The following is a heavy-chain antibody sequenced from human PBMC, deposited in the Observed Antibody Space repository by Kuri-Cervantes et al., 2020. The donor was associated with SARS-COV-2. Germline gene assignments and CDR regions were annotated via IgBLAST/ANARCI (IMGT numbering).Heavy chain of an antibody. CDR3: ARDCYYDSSGYHYEGGYYFDY. CDR1: GYTFTSYG. D-gene: IGHD3-22*01. Sequence: SVKVSCKASGYTFTSYGISWVRQAPGQGLEWMGRIIPILGIANYAQKFQGRVTITADKSTSTAYMELSSLRSEDTAVYYCARDCYYDSSGYHYEGGYYFDYWGQGTLVTVSS. V-gene: IGHV1-69*04. CDR2: IIPILGIA. J-gene: IGHJ4*02.